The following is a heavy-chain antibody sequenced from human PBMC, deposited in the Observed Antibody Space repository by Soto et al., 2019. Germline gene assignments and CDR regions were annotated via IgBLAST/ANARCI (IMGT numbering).Heavy chain of an antibody. CDR1: GFTFSDYY. J-gene: IGHJ4*02. Sequence: QVQLVESGGGLVKPGGSLRLSCAASGFTFSDYYMSWIRQAPGKGLEWVSYISSRSSTIFYADSVKGRFTISRDNVKNSLYLQMNSLRAEETAVYYCASGTTGAFFVYWGQGILVTVSS. CDR2: ISSRSSTI. D-gene: IGHD2-8*02. CDR3: ASGTTGAFFVY. V-gene: IGHV3-11*01.